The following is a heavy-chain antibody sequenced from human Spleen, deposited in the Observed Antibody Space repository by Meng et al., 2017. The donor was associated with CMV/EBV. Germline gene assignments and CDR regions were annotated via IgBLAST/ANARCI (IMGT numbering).Heavy chain of an antibody. CDR1: GVSFGDSY. J-gene: IGHJ4*02. Sequence: GGSLRLSCVASGVSFGDSYMNWIRQAPGKGLEWVANIKQDGGEKYYVDSVKGRFTISRDNAKNSVYLHMNSLRAEDTAVYYCARDAGFYFGESDYWGQGTLVTVSS. D-gene: IGHD3-10*01. CDR2: IKQDGGEK. CDR3: ARDAGFYFGESDY. V-gene: IGHV3-7*01.